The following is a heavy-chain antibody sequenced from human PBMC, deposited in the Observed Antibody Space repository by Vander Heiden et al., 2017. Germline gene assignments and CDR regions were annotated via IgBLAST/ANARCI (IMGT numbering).Heavy chain of an antibody. CDR1: GYSFTSYW. CDR2: IYPGDSDT. V-gene: IGHV5-51*01. J-gene: IGHJ3*02. D-gene: IGHD2-2*01. CDR3: AIFAASRYCSSTSCYGDAFDI. Sequence: EVQLVQSGAEVKKPGESLKISCKGSGYSFTSYWIGWVRQMPGKGLEWRGIIYPGDSDTRYSPAFQGQVTISADKSISTAYLQWSSLKASDTAMYYCAIFAASRYCSSTSCYGDAFDIWGQGTMVTVSS.